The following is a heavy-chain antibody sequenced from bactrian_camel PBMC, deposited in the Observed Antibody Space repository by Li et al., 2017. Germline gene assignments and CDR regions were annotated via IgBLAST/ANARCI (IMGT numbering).Heavy chain of an antibody. J-gene: IGHJ4*01. V-gene: IGHV3-2*01. Sequence: HVQLVESGGGLVQPGGALRLSCAASGFTFSTYDMSWVRQAPGKGLEWVSSIYSDGSNTYYADSVKGRFTISRDNAKNTLYLQLNSLKSEDTAVYYCAAEGSYVDCSSGTCHPSPVFVYWGQGTQVTVS. CDR3: AAEGSYVDCSSGTCHPSPVFVY. D-gene: IGHD6*01. CDR1: GFTFSTYD. CDR2: IYSDGSNT.